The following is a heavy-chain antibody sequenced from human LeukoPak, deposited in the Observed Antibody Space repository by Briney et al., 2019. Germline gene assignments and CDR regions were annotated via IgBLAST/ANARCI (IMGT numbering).Heavy chain of an antibody. CDR3: ARGALRGYTFGPFFDY. D-gene: IGHD5-18*01. J-gene: IGHJ4*02. CDR2: VHYTGST. Sequence: PSETLSLTCTVSGDSISPYHWVWIRQPPGKGLEWIGYVHYTGSTTYTSSLEGRLTISLDTSKKQFSLKLRSMTAADTAVYYCARGALRGYTFGPFFDYWGQGTLVTVSS. CDR1: GDSISPYH. V-gene: IGHV4-59*01.